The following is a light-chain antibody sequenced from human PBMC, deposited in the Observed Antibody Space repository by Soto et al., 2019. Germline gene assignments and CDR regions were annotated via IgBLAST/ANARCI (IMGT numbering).Light chain of an antibody. V-gene: IGKV3-15*01. CDR1: QSVSSY. J-gene: IGKJ1*01. CDR3: QQYNYWPTWT. CDR2: GAS. Sequence: EIVLTQSPATLSLSPGARATLSCRASQSVSSYLAWYQQKPGQAHRLLIYGASTRATGIPARFSGSGSGTEFTLTISSLQSEDFAVYYCQQYNYWPTWTFGQGTKVDIK.